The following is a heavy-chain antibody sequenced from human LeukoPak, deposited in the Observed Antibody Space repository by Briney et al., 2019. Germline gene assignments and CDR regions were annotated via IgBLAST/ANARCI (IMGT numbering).Heavy chain of an antibody. CDR1: GFTFSSYA. CDR3: AKDGYSYDYGSYFDY. D-gene: IGHD5-18*01. J-gene: IGHJ4*02. Sequence: PGGSLRLSCAASGFTFSSYAMTWVRQAPGKGLEWVSVSSGSGGSTYYADSAKGRFTISRDISKNTLYLQMNSLRAEDTAVYYCAKDGYSYDYGSYFDYWGQGTLVTVSS. V-gene: IGHV3-23*01. CDR2: SSGSGGST.